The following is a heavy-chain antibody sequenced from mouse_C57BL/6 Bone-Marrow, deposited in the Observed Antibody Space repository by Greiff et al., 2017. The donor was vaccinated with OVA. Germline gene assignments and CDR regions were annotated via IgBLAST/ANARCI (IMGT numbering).Heavy chain of an antibody. CDR3: ARRDHYGSSQYYFDY. J-gene: IGHJ2*01. CDR1: GYTFTSYW. D-gene: IGHD1-1*01. CDR2: IHPNSGST. Sequence: QVHVKQPGAELVKPGASVKLSCKASGYTFTSYWMHWVKQRPGQGLEWIGMIHPNSGSTNYNEKFKSKATLTVDKSSSTAYMQLSSLTSEDSAVYYCARRDHYGSSQYYFDYWGQGTTLTVSS. V-gene: IGHV1-64*01.